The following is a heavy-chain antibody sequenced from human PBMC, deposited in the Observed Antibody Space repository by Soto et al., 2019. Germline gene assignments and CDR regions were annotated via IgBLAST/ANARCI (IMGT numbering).Heavy chain of an antibody. Sequence: PGGSLRLSCAASGFTFSSYSMNWVRQAPGKGLEWVSYISSSSSTIYYADSVKGRFTISRDNAKNSLYLQMNSLRDEDTAVYYFARDKVAEDYYYYYGMDVWGQGTTVTVSS. CDR3: ARDKVAEDYYYYYGMDV. CDR2: ISSSSSTI. V-gene: IGHV3-48*02. CDR1: GFTFSSYS. J-gene: IGHJ6*02.